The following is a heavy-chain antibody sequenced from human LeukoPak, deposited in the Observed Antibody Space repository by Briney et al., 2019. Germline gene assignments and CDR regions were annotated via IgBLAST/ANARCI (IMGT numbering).Heavy chain of an antibody. V-gene: IGHV3-23*01. CDR1: GFTFSSYA. Sequence: GGSLRLSCAAAGFTFSSYAMSWVRQAPGKGLEWVSAISGSGGSTYYADSVKGRFTISRDNSKNTLYLQMNSLRAEDTAVYYCAKSPGRNYGMDVWGQGTTVTVSS. CDR3: AKSPGRNYGMDV. J-gene: IGHJ6*02. CDR2: ISGSGGST. D-gene: IGHD3-10*01.